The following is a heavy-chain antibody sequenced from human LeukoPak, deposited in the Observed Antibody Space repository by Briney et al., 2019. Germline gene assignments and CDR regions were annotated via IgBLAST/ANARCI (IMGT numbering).Heavy chain of an antibody. V-gene: IGHV4-38-2*02. CDR3: ARLGGYEDL. CDR1: GYSISSGYY. Sequence: SETLSLTCTVSGYSISSGYYWGWIRQPPGKGLEWIGSIYHSGSTYYNPSLKSRVTISVDTSKNQFSLKMSSVIAADTAVYYCARLGGYEDLWGQGTLVTVSS. CDR2: IYHSGST. J-gene: IGHJ4*02. D-gene: IGHD5-12*01.